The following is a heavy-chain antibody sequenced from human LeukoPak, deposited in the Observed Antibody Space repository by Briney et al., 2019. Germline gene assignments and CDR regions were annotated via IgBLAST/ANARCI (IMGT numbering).Heavy chain of an antibody. CDR1: GGSFSGYY. CDR2: INHSGST. J-gene: IGHJ4*02. CDR3: ARGPPYDLRLGELSLNY. V-gene: IGHV4-34*01. Sequence: SETLSLTCAVYGGSFSGYYWSWIRQPPGKGLEWIGEINHSGSTNYNPSLKSRVTISVDTSKNQFSLKLSSVTAADTAVYYCARGPPYDLRLGELSLNYWGQETLVTVSS. D-gene: IGHD3-16*02.